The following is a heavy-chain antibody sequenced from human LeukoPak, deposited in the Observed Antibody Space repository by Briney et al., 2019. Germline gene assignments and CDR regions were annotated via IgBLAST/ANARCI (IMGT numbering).Heavy chain of an antibody. V-gene: IGHV4-39*01. D-gene: IGHD2-15*01. CDR3: ARLLRSGGSLAD. Sequence: PSETLSLTCTVSGGSISNSRYYWGWIRQPPGKGLEWIVNIYYSGSTYSNPSLKSRVTISVDTSKNRFSLRLSSVTAADTAVYYCARLLRSGGSLADWGQGTLVTVSS. CDR2: IYYSGST. CDR1: GGSISNSRYY. J-gene: IGHJ4*02.